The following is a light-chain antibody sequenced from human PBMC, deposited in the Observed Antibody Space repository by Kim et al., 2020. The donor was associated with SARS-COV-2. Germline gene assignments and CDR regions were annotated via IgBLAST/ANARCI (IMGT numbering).Light chain of an antibody. J-gene: IGLJ3*02. CDR2: GKN. V-gene: IGLV3-19*01. CDR3: NSRDNSGDHV. Sequence: VALGKTVRITCQGDSLRTYYATWYQQKQGKAPIVVMYGKNNRPSGIPDRFSGSSSGNTASLTVTGAQAVDEADYYCNSRDNSGDHVFGGGTQLTVL. CDR1: SLRTYY.